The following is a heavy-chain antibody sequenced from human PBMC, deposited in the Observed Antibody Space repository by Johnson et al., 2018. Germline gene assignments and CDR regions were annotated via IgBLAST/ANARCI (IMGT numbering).Heavy chain of an antibody. CDR2: INGDGTRT. Sequence: VQLQESGGDLVQSGGSLRLSCAASGITFSNYWMHWDRQAPGKGLVWVSHINGDGTRTDYADSVKGRFTIFRNNDKNSLYLQMNSLRAEDTAVYYCGRQDGYSSSRNLPGYFQHWGQGSLVTVSS. V-gene: IGHV3-74*01. CDR3: GRQDGYSSSRNLPGYFQH. J-gene: IGHJ1*01. CDR1: GITFSNYW. D-gene: IGHD6-13*01.